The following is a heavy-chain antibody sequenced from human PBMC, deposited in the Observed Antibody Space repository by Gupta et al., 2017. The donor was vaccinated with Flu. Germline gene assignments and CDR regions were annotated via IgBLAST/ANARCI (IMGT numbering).Heavy chain of an antibody. V-gene: IGHV1-46*03. J-gene: IGHJ3*02. CDR3: ARDGESATTHAFDI. CDR2: INPSGGGT. Sequence: RQAPGQGLEWMGIINPSGGGTSYAQTFLDRVTMTRDTSTCTVYMELSSLRSEDTAVYYCARDGESATTHAFDIWGQGTMLTVSS. D-gene: IGHD3-10*01.